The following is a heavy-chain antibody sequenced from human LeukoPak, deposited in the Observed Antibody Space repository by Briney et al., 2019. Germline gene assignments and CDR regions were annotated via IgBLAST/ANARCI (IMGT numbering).Heavy chain of an antibody. CDR1: GFTFSNYA. D-gene: IGHD3-10*01. CDR3: AKEGYYGSGSRPGYYYYMDV. Sequence: PGGSLRLSCAASGFTFSNYAMHWVRLAPGKGLEYVSAISSNGGSTYYANSVKGRFTISRDNSKNTLYLQMNSLRAEDTAVYYCAKEGYYGSGSRPGYYYYMDVWGKGTTVTVSS. J-gene: IGHJ6*03. V-gene: IGHV3-64*01. CDR2: ISSNGGST.